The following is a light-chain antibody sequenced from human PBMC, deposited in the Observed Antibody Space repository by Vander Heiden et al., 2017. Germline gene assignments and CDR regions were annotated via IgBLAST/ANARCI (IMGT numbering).Light chain of an antibody. CDR3: QQDDNQLT. Sequence: DIQMTQSPSSLSASVGDRVTITCQASQDISNYLNWYQQKPGKAPKLLIYDASNLETGVPSRFSGSGSGTDFTFTISSLQPEDIATYYCQQDDNQLTFGGRTKVEIK. CDR2: DAS. V-gene: IGKV1-33*01. CDR1: QDISNY. J-gene: IGKJ4*01.